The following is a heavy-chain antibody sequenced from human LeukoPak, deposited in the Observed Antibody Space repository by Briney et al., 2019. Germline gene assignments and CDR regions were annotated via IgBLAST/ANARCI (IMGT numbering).Heavy chain of an antibody. V-gene: IGHV3-7*01. CDR1: GITVSRYW. CDR3: ARDSDSYYYDSSGLFGDFDY. CDR2: IKQDENEQ. D-gene: IGHD3-22*01. Sequence: GGSLRLSCAASGITVSRYWMSWVRQTPGGGLEWVANIKQDENEQDYVDSVRGRFTISRDNAKNSLYLQMNSLRAEDTAVYYCARDSDSYYYDSSGLFGDFDYWGQGTLVTVSS. J-gene: IGHJ4*02.